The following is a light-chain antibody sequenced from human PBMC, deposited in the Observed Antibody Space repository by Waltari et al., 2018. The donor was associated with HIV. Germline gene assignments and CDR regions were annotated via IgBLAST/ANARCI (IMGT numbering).Light chain of an antibody. J-gene: IGLJ3*02. CDR1: SSNIGSHF. Sequence: QSVLTQPPSTSATPGQRVTILCSGASSNIGSHFVSWYQQLPGGTPQLLIYHSDRRPSGVPDRFSGSVSCTSASLAISGLRSEDEADYYCAAWDNYVHAWVFGGGTRVTVL. V-gene: IGLV1-47*01. CDR2: HSD. CDR3: AAWDNYVHAWV.